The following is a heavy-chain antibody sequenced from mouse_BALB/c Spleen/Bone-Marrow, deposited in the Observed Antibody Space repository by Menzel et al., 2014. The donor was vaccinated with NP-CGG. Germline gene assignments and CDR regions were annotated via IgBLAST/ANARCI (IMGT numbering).Heavy chain of an antibody. Sequence: GSELVRPGASVKLSCKASGYTFTSYWVHWVKQRPGQGLEWIGNIYPGSGSPNYDERFKSKATLTVDTSSSTAYMQLSSLTSEDSAVYCCTIFAFAYWGQGTLVTVSA. CDR1: GYTFTSYW. CDR2: IYPGSGSP. CDR3: TIFAFAY. J-gene: IGHJ3*01. V-gene: IGHV1S22*01.